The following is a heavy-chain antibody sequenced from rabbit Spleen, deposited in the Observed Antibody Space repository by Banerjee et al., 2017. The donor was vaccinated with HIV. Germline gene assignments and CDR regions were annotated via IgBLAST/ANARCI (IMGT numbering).Heavy chain of an antibody. J-gene: IGHJ6*01. CDR1: GVSFSGNSY. D-gene: IGHD8-1*01. V-gene: IGHV1S45*01. CDR2: IDTGSSGFT. Sequence: QEQLEESGGGLVKPEGSLTLTCTASGVSFSGNSYMCWVRQAPGKGLEWIVCIDTGSSGFTYFASWAKGRFTISKTSSTTVTLQMTSLTAADTATYFCARDTGSSFSSYGMDLWGPGTLVTVS. CDR3: ARDTGSSFSSYGMDL.